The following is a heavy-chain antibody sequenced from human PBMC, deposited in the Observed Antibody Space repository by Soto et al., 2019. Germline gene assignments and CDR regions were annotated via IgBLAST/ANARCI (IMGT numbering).Heavy chain of an antibody. CDR2: INHSGST. Sequence: PSETLSLTCAVYGGSLSGYYWSWIRQPPGKGLEWIGEINHSGSTNYNPSLKSRVTISVDTSKNHSSLKLSSVNAAVTAVYDCACSSSWYWFDPWGQGTLVTVSS. CDR3: ACSSSWYWFDP. D-gene: IGHD6-13*01. CDR1: GGSLSGYY. J-gene: IGHJ5*02. V-gene: IGHV4-34*01.